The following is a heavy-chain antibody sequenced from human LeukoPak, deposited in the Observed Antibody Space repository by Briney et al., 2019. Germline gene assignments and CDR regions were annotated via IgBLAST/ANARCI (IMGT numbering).Heavy chain of an antibody. CDR1: GFTFSDYY. CDR2: ISSSSSTI. J-gene: IGHJ4*02. CDR3: ARDGEGKSTMIVVVWGPAYYFDY. D-gene: IGHD3-22*01. Sequence: GGSLRLSCAASGFTFSDYYMSWIRQAPGKGLEWVSYISSSSSTIYYADSVKGRFTISRDNSKNTLYLQMNSLRAEDTAVYYCARDGEGKSTMIVVVWGPAYYFDYWGQGTLVTVSS. V-gene: IGHV3-11*04.